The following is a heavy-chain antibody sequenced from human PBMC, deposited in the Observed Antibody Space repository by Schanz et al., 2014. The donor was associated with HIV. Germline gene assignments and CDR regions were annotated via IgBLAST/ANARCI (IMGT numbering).Heavy chain of an antibody. J-gene: IGHJ4*02. D-gene: IGHD2-8*01. V-gene: IGHV1-8*01. CDR3: ARGARDCTNGVCGGYYFDY. CDR1: GYTFTTND. Sequence: QVQLVQSGAEVQKPGASVKVSCKASGYTFTTNDINWVRQATGQGLEWMGWMNPNSGNTGYAQKFQGRVTLTRNTSISTAYMELSSLTSEDTAVYYCARGARDCTNGVCGGYYFDYWGQGTLVTVSS. CDR2: MNPNSGNT.